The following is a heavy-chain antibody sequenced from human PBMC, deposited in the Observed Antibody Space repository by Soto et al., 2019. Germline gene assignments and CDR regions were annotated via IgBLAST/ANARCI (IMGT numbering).Heavy chain of an antibody. CDR1: GFTFSSYG. CDR3: AKDWLSVTIFGVVICPLDY. CDR2: ISYDGSNK. D-gene: IGHD3-3*01. Sequence: GGSLRLSCAASGFTFSSYGMHWVRQAPGKGLEWVAVISYDGSNKYYADSVKGRFTISRDNSKNTLYLQMNSLRAEDTAVYYCAKDWLSVTIFGVVICPLDYWGQGTLVTVSS. J-gene: IGHJ4*02. V-gene: IGHV3-30*18.